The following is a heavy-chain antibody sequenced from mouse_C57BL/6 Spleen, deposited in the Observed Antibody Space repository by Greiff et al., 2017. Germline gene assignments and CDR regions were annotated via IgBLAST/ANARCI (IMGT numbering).Heavy chain of an antibody. V-gene: IGHV1-15*01. Sequence: QVQLQQSGAELVRPGASVTLSCKASGYTFTDYEMHWVKQTPVHGLEWIGAIDPETGGTAYNQKFKGKAILTADKSSSTAYMELRSLTSEDSAVYYCTRRTVVAERYFDVWGTGTTVTVSS. D-gene: IGHD1-1*01. CDR3: TRRTVVAERYFDV. J-gene: IGHJ1*03. CDR1: GYTFTDYE. CDR2: IDPETGGT.